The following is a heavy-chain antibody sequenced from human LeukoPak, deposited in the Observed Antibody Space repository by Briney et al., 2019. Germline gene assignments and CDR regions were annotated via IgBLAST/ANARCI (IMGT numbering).Heavy chain of an antibody. Sequence: ASVKVSCKASGYTFTSYYMHWVRQAPGQGLEWMGIINPSGGSTSYAQKFQGRVTMTRDTSTSTVYMELSSLRSEDTAVYYCARGGLIGYYYDSSGYYTYYFDYWGQGTLVTVSS. CDR1: GYTFTSYY. CDR2: INPSGGST. V-gene: IGHV1-46*01. D-gene: IGHD3-22*01. J-gene: IGHJ4*02. CDR3: ARGGLIGYYYDSSGYYTYYFDY.